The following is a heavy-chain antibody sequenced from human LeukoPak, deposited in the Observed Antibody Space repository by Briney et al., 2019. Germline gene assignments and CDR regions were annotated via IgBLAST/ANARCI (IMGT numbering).Heavy chain of an antibody. V-gene: IGHV1-69*04. D-gene: IGHD6-19*01. J-gene: IGHJ6*02. CDR2: IIPILGIA. CDR3: ARGPYSSGWYLSNYYYYGMDV. CDR1: GGTFSSYA. Sequence: SVKVSCKASGGTFSSYAISWVRQAPGQGLEWMGRIIPILGIANYAQKFQGRVTITADKSTSTAYMELSSVTAADTAVYYCARGPYSSGWYLSNYYYYGMDVWGQGTTVTVSS.